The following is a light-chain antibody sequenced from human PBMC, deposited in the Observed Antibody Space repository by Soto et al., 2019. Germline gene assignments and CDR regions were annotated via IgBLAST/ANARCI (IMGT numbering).Light chain of an antibody. Sequence: EIVLTQSPATLSLSPGERATLSCRASQSVSSYLAWYQQKPGQAPRLLIYDASDRATGIPARFSGSGSGTDFTLTISSLEPDDFAVYYCQQRSNWPTCGQGPKV. J-gene: IGKJ1*01. CDR1: QSVSSY. CDR3: QQRSNWPT. CDR2: DAS. V-gene: IGKV3-11*01.